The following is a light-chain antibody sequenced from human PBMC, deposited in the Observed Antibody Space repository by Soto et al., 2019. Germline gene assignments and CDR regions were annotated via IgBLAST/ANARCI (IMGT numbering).Light chain of an antibody. Sequence: EIVMTQSPATLSVSPGERATLSCRASQSVSSNLAWYQQKPGQAPRLRIYGASTRATGIPARFSGSGSGTEFTLTISSLQSEDFALYCCQQYNNSPRTFGQGIKVEMK. CDR2: GAS. V-gene: IGKV3-15*01. CDR3: QQYNNSPRT. J-gene: IGKJ1*01. CDR1: QSVSSN.